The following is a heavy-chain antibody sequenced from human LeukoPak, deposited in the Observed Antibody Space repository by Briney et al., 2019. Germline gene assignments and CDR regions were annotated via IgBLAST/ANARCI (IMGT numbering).Heavy chain of an antibody. J-gene: IGHJ6*04. CDR2: ISSNGGST. Sequence: GGSLRLSCSASGFTFSSYAMHWVRQAPGKGLEYVSAISSNGGSTYYADSVKGRFTISRDNSKNTLYLQMSSLRAEDTAVYYCVKDKGITGTTMYKIPRYYYYGMDVWGKGTTVTVSS. CDR3: VKDKGITGTTMYKIPRYYYYGMDV. V-gene: IGHV3-64D*06. D-gene: IGHD1-20*01. CDR1: GFTFSSYA.